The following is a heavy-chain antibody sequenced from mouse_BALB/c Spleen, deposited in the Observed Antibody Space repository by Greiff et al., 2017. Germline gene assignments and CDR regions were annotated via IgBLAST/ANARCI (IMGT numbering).Heavy chain of an antibody. CDR2: ISYDGSN. D-gene: IGHD1-1*01. CDR1: GYSITSGYY. J-gene: IGHJ2*01. Sequence: EVKLQESGPGLVKPSQSLSLTCSVTGYSITSGYYWNWIRQFPGNKLEWMGYISYDGSNNYNPSLKNRISITRDTSKNQFFLKLNSVTTEDTATYYCARRGSSPGYFDYWGQGTTLTVSS. CDR3: ARRGSSPGYFDY. V-gene: IGHV3-6*02.